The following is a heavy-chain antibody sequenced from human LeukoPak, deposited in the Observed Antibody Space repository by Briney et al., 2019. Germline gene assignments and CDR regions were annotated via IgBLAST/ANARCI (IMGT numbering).Heavy chain of an antibody. J-gene: IGHJ4*02. CDR3: AKPWYRTSLDY. CDR1: GFTLTNYA. CDR2: ISNSGDDT. Sequence: QPARSQKLYCAASGFTLTNYAMSLVRQAPGKPPDCVSVISNSGDDTYYADSVKGRFTISRDNSRNMLYLQMNTLRAEDTAVYYCAKPWYRTSLDYRGQGPLVAASS. D-gene: IGHD6-13*01. V-gene: IGHV3-23*01.